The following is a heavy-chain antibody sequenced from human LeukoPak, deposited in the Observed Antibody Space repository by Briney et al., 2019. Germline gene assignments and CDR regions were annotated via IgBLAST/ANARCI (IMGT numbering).Heavy chain of an antibody. D-gene: IGHD1-1*01. V-gene: IGHV3-23*01. CDR1: GFTFRSYA. Sequence: PGGSLRLSCAASGFTFRSYAMSWVRQAPGQGLEWVSSLDDSGSATYYADSVKGRFTISRDNSKNTLYLQMNSLRAEDTAIYYSAKKSYLVGRWNYFDSWGPGTLVTVSP. CDR3: AKKSYLVGRWNYFDS. CDR2: LDDSGSAT. J-gene: IGHJ4*01.